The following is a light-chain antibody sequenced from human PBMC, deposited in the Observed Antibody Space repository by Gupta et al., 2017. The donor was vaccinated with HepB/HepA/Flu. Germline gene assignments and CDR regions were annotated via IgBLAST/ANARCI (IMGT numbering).Light chain of an antibody. CDR2: ADR. J-gene: IGLJ2*01. V-gene: IGLV1-40*01. CDR1: SSNIGAGYD. Sequence: SSNIGAGYDVHWYQQVPGTAPKLIIYADRNRPSGVPDRFSGSKSDTSASLAITGLQAEDEADYYCLSYDRSLSGSIVFGGGTKLTVL. CDR3: LSYDRSLSGSIV.